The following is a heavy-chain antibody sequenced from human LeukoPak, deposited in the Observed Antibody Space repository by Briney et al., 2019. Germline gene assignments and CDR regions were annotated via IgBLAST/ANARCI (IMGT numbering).Heavy chain of an antibody. J-gene: IGHJ6*02. CDR1: GGSISGDDYY. V-gene: IGHV4-30-4*01. CDR3: ARDKWVKVVNSWRQYGMDV. Sequence: SETLSLTCTVSGGSISGDDYYWNWIRQPPGKGLEWIGYMYYSGSTYYNPSLKTRVVISKDKSKNQISLNLSSVTTADTAVYYCARDKWVKVVNSWRQYGMDVWGQGTTVTVSS. D-gene: IGHD6-13*01. CDR2: MYYSGST.